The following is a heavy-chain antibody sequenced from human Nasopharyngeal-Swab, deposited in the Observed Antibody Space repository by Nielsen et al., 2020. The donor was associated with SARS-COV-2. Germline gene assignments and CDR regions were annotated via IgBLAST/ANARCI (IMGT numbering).Heavy chain of an antibody. CDR3: ARHGLRSYGYGFYYGMDV. D-gene: IGHD5-18*01. Sequence: SETLSLTCTVSGGSISSSSYYWGWIRQPPGKGLEWIGSIYYSGSTYYNPSLKSRVTISVDTSKNQFSLKLSSVTAADTAVYYCARHGLRSYGYGFYYGMDVWGQGTTVTVSS. J-gene: IGHJ6*02. V-gene: IGHV4-39*01. CDR1: GGSISSSSYY. CDR2: IYYSGST.